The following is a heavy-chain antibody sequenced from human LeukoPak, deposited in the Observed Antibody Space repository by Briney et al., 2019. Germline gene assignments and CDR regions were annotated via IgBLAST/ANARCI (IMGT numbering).Heavy chain of an antibody. J-gene: IGHJ4*02. V-gene: IGHV3-9*01. CDR2: FSWNSGSI. CDR1: GFTFEDYP. D-gene: IGHD3-22*01. CDR3: AKDIETDYDSSGYYGY. Sequence: GGSLRSSVEASGFTFEDYPRHGSRQAPGKGWSGASGFSWNSGSIGYADSVKGRFTISRDNAKNSLYLQMNSLRAEDTALYYCAKDIETDYDSSGYYGYWGQGTLVTVSS.